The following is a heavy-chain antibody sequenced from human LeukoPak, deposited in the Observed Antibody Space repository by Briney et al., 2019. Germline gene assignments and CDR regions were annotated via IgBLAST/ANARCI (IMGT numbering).Heavy chain of an antibody. CDR1: GGSISSYY. J-gene: IGHJ4*02. CDR2: IYYSGST. V-gene: IGHV4-59*01. D-gene: IGHD6-19*01. CDR3: ARWSAVADHFDY. Sequence: PSETLSLTCTVSGGSISSYYWSWIRQPPGKGPEWIGYIYYSGSTNYNPSLKSRVTISVDTSKNQFSLKLSSVTAADTAVYYCARWSAVADHFDYWGQGTLVTVSS.